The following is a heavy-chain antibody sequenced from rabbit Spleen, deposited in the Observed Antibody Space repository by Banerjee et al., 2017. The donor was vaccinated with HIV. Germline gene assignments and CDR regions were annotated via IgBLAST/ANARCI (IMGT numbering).Heavy chain of an antibody. D-gene: IGHD1-1*01. CDR1: GFSFSSSYY. CDR3: AREYSSSVGYFVL. Sequence: QEQLVESGGGLVQPEGSLTLTCEASGFSFSSSYYMCWVRQAPGKGLEWIACIYTSSGSTYYASWAKGRFTISKTSSTTVTLQMTSLTAADTATYFCAREYSSSVGYFVLWGPGTLVTVS. J-gene: IGHJ4*01. CDR2: IYTSSGST. V-gene: IGHV1S45*01.